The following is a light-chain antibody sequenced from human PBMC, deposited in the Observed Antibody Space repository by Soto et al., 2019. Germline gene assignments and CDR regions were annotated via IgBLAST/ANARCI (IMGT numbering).Light chain of an antibody. CDR2: DVS. V-gene: IGLV2-11*01. CDR1: SSDVGGYNF. J-gene: IGLJ1*01. Sequence: QSVLTQPRAVSGSPGQSVTISCTGTSSDVGGYNFVSRYQQHPGKAPKLMIYDVSTRPSGVPDCFSGSKSGNTASLTISGLQAEDEADYYCCSYAGNYTYVFGTGTKVTVL. CDR3: CSYAGNYTYV.